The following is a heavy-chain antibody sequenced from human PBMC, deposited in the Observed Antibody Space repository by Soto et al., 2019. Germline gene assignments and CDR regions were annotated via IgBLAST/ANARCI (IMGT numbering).Heavy chain of an antibody. V-gene: IGHV1-2*04. Sequence: VTVSCQASGYTCTGYYMHWVLQAPGQGLEWMGWINPNSGGTNYAQPFQGWVTMTRDTSISTAYMELSRLRSDDTAVYYCARDTTSSIVGATGPFYYYCGMDVWGQGTTVAV. CDR2: INPNSGGT. CDR1: GYTCTGYY. D-gene: IGHD1-26*01. CDR3: ARDTTSSIVGATGPFYYYCGMDV. J-gene: IGHJ6*02.